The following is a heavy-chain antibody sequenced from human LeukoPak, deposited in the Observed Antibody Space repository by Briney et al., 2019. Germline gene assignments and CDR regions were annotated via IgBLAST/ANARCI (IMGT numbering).Heavy chain of an antibody. Sequence: PGGSLRLSCAASGFTFSSYGMNWVRQAPGKGLEWVSGIVGSGVTTYYADSVKGRFTISRDNSKNTLYLHMNSLRAEDTAVYYCARGHSNYGDYFDYWGQGTLVTVSS. CDR2: IVGSGVTT. D-gene: IGHD4-11*01. J-gene: IGHJ4*02. CDR1: GFTFSSYG. V-gene: IGHV3-23*01. CDR3: ARGHSNYGDYFDY.